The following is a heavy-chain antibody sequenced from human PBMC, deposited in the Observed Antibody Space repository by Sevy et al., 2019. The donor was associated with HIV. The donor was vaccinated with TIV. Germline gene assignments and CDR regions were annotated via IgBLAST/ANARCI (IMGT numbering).Heavy chain of an antibody. J-gene: IGHJ4*02. Sequence: SETLSLTCSVSGGSISGFYWSWIRQPPGKGLEWIGYIDYTGSTTYNPSLESRVTISIDTSKNQFSLKMTSMTAADTAVYYSARYSYCHSGRCYEEFWGQGTLVTVSS. CDR1: GGSISGFY. D-gene: IGHD2-15*01. CDR2: IDYTGST. CDR3: ARYSYCHSGRCYEEF. V-gene: IGHV4-59*01.